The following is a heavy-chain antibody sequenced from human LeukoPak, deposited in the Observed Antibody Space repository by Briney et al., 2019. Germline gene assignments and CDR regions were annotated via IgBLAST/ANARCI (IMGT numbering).Heavy chain of an antibody. CDR1: GYTFTGYY. CDR2: INPNSGGT. Sequence: ASVKVSCKASGYTFTGYYMHWVRQAPGQGLEWMGRINPNSGGTNYAQKFQGRVTMTRDTSISTAYMELSRLRSDDTAVYYCARWPDYVWWSYQYPWGQGTLVTVSS. V-gene: IGHV1-2*06. J-gene: IGHJ5*02. D-gene: IGHD3-16*01. CDR3: ARWPDYVWWSYQYP.